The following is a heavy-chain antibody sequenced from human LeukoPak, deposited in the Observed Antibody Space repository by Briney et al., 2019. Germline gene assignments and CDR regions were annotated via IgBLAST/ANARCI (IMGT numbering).Heavy chain of an antibody. V-gene: IGHV4-59*01. Sequence: SETLSLTCTVSGGSISSYYWSWIRQPPGKGLEWIGYIFYTGSTNYNPSLKSRVTISVLTSKNRFSLKLSPVTAADTDVYYCATLTGGDDAFDIWGQGTMVTVSS. CDR3: ATLTGGDDAFDI. D-gene: IGHD4-23*01. J-gene: IGHJ3*02. CDR1: GGSISSYY. CDR2: IFYTGST.